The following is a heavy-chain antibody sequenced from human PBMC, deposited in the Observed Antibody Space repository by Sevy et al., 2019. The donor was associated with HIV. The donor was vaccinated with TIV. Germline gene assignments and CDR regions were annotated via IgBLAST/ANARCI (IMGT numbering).Heavy chain of an antibody. Sequence: GGSLRLSCAASGFTFSSYAMSWVRQAPGKGLGWVSAISGSGGSTYYADSVKGRFTISRDNSKNTLYLQMNSLRAEDTAIYYCAKGLVVVAATIRNYYYYGMDVRGQGTTVTVSS. CDR2: ISGSGGST. V-gene: IGHV3-23*01. D-gene: IGHD2-15*01. CDR3: AKGLVVVAATIRNYYYYGMDV. J-gene: IGHJ6*02. CDR1: GFTFSSYA.